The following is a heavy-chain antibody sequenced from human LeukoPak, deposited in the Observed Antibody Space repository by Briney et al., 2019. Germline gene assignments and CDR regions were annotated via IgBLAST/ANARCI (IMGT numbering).Heavy chain of an antibody. CDR1: GFTFSIYG. D-gene: IGHD2-15*01. Sequence: PGGSLRLSCGASGFTFSIYGMHWVRQAPGKGLEWVAIIWYDGSIKYYADSVKGRFSISRDNSKNTLYLQMDSLRAEDTAVYYCARISCTGGSCRPYSYYGLDVWGQGTTVTVSS. CDR3: ARISCTGGSCRPYSYYGLDV. J-gene: IGHJ6*02. V-gene: IGHV3-33*01. CDR2: IWYDGSIK.